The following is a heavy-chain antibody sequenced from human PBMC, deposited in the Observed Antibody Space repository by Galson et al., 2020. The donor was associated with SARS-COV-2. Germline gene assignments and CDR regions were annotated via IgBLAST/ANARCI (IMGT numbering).Heavy chain of an antibody. CDR3: ARHRIYCSGGSCYSGWFDP. Sequence: ETSETLSLTCTVSVGSISSSSYYWGWIRQPPGKGLEWIGSIYYSGSTYYNPSLKSRVTISVDTSKNQFSLKLSSVTAADTAVYYCARHRIYCSGGSCYSGWFDPWGQGTLVTVSS. CDR1: VGSISSSSYY. CDR2: IYYSGST. V-gene: IGHV4-39*01. D-gene: IGHD2-15*01. J-gene: IGHJ5*02.